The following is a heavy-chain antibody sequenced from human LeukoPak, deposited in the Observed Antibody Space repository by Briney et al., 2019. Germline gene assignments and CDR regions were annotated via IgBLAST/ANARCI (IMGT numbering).Heavy chain of an antibody. CDR1: GFTFSSYS. V-gene: IGHV3-21*01. CDR3: ARDYDILTGYYYYGMDV. CDR2: ISSSSSYI. Sequence: GGSLRLPCAASGFTFSSYSMNWVRQAPGKGLEWVSSISSSSSYIYYADSVKGRFTISRDNAKNSLYLQMNSLRAEDTAVYYCARDYDILTGYYYYGMDVWGQGTTVTVSS. J-gene: IGHJ6*02. D-gene: IGHD3-9*01.